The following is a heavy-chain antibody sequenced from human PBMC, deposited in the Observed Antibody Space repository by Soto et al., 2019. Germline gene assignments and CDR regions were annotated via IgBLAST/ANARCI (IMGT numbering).Heavy chain of an antibody. J-gene: IGHJ4*02. Sequence: LRLSCAASGFTFSSYAMSWVRQAPGKGLEWVSAISSSGGSTYYADSVKGRFTISRDNSKNTLYLQMNSLRAEDTAVYYCAKTSLIAAAGRFDYWGQGTLVTAPQ. CDR3: AKTSLIAAAGRFDY. D-gene: IGHD6-13*01. CDR2: ISSSGGST. V-gene: IGHV3-23*01. CDR1: GFTFSSYA.